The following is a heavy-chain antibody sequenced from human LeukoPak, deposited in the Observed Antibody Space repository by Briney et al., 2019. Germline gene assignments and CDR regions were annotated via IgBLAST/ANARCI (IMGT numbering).Heavy chain of an antibody. CDR2: IYYSGST. J-gene: IGHJ4*02. D-gene: IGHD6-19*01. V-gene: IGHV4-61*01. CDR3: ARGGSSGWFSSMGY. Sequence: PSETLSLTCTVSGGSLTSSTYYWGWLRQPPGKGLEWIGYIYYSGSTDYNPSLKSRITISVDTSKNQFSLKLSSVTAADTAVYYCARGGSSGWFSSMGYWGQGTLVTVSS. CDR1: GGSLTSSTYY.